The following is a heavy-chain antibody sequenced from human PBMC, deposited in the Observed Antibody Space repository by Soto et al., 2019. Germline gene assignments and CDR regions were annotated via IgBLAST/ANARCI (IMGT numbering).Heavy chain of an antibody. CDR1: GGSISSSSYN. Sequence: PSETLSLTCTASGGSISSSSYNWNWNRQHPGKGLEWIGYFDYIGNTTSYNPSLKSRLTMSADTSKNQFSLKLSSVTAADTAIYFCARAWSVSPPLYYFDHWGQGTQVTVSS. V-gene: IGHV4-31*03. CDR3: ARAWSVSPPLYYFDH. CDR2: FDYIGNTT. J-gene: IGHJ4*02.